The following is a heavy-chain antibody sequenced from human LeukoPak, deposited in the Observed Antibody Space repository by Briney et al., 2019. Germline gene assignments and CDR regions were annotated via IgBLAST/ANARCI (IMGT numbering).Heavy chain of an antibody. CDR3: AKWRRGHNYGSGTELDY. J-gene: IGHJ4*02. CDR1: GYTLTELS. CDR2: FDPEDGET. D-gene: IGHD3-10*01. Sequence: ASVKVSCKVSGYTLTELSMHWARQAPGKGLEWMGGFDPEDGETIYAQKFQGRVTMTEDTSTDTAYMELSSLRPEDTAVYYCAKWRRGHNYGSGTELDYWGQGTLVTVSS. V-gene: IGHV1-24*01.